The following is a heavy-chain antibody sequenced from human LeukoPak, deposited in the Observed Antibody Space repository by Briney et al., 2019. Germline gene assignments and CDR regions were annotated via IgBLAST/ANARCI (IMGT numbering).Heavy chain of an antibody. CDR3: ARDLVSGAYTFDI. Sequence: GGSLRLSCAASGSTFSSFSTYDFNWVRQAPGRGLEWVSYISSSGATIYYADSVKGRFTVSRDNAKSSLYLQMNSLRAEDTAIYYCARDLVSGAYTFDIWGHGTMVTVSS. D-gene: IGHD3-16*01. CDR2: ISSSGATI. J-gene: IGHJ3*02. CDR1: GSTFSS. V-gene: IGHV3-48*03.